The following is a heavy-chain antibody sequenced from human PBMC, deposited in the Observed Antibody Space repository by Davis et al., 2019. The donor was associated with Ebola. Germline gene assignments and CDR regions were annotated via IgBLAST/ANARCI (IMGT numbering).Heavy chain of an antibody. CDR1: GYSISSGYY. V-gene: IGHV4-38-2*02. J-gene: IGHJ4*02. CDR3: ARRFADGSHSTLDY. Sequence: MPSETLSLTCTVSGYSISSGYYWGWIRQPPGKGLEWIGSIFHGGTTSYNPSLKSRVTISLDTSKNQFSLKLRSVTAADTAVYYCARRFADGSHSTLDYWGQGTLVTVSS. D-gene: IGHD5-24*01. CDR2: IFHGGTT.